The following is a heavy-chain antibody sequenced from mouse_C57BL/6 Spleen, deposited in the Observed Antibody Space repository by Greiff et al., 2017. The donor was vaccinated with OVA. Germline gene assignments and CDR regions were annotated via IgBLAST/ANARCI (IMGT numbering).Heavy chain of an antibody. CDR3: ARESTWVVATDFDY. CDR1: GYTFTSYW. V-gene: IGHV1-64*01. D-gene: IGHD1-1*01. CDR2: LHPNSGST. Sequence: QVQLQQPGAELVKPGASVTLSCKASGYTFTSYWMHWVKQRPGQGLEWIGLLHPNSGSTNYNEKFKSKATLTRDKSSSTAYMQHSSLTSEDSAVYYCARESTWVVATDFDYWGQGTTLTVSS. J-gene: IGHJ2*01.